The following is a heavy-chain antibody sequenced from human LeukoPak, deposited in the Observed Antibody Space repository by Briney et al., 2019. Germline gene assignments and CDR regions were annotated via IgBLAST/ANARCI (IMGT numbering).Heavy chain of an antibody. V-gene: IGHV3-66*01. J-gene: IGHJ4*02. CDR1: GFTVSSNY. CDR3: AREGHYYGSGSYYNETYYFDY. Sequence: GGSLRLSCAASGFTVSSNYMSWVRQAPGKGLEWDSVIYSGGSTYYADSVKGRFTISRDNSKNTLYLQMNSLRAEDTAVYYCAREGHYYGSGSYYNETYYFDYWGQGTLVTVSS. CDR2: IYSGGST. D-gene: IGHD3-10*01.